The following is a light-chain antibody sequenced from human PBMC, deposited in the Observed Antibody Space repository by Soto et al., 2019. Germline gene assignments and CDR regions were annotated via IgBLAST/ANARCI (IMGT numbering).Light chain of an antibody. V-gene: IGKV3-11*01. CDR3: QQRSEWPRT. CDR1: QSVSSY. Sequence: SQSAAALSLSPGERATLSCRASQSVSSYLAWYQQKPGQAPRLLIYDASNRATGIPARFSGSGSGTDFTLTITSLEPEDFALYYCQQRSEWPRTFGQGTKVDIK. J-gene: IGKJ1*01. CDR2: DAS.